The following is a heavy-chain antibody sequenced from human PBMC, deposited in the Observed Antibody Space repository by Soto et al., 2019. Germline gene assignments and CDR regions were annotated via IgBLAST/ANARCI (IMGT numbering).Heavy chain of an antibody. Sequence: GASVKVSCKASGYTFTSYGISWVRQAPGQGLEWMGWISAYNGNTNYAQKLQGRVTMTTDTSTSTAYMELRSLRSDDTAVYYCARVGDYDFWSGYYYRFDPWGQGTLVTVS. V-gene: IGHV1-18*01. CDR2: ISAYNGNT. CDR3: ARVGDYDFWSGYYYRFDP. D-gene: IGHD3-3*01. J-gene: IGHJ5*02. CDR1: GYTFTSYG.